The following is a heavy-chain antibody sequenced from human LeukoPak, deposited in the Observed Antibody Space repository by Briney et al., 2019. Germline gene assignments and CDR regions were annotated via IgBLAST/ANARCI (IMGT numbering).Heavy chain of an antibody. D-gene: IGHD5-18*01. CDR1: GFTFSSYG. V-gene: IGHV3-33*01. Sequence: PGGSLRLSCAASGFTFSSYGMHWVRQAPGKGLEWAAVIWYDGSNKYYADSVKGRFTISRDNSKNTLYLQMNSLRAEDTAVYYCARGAYQLLRGYSYGHFDYWDQGTLVTVSS. CDR3: ARGAYQLLRGYSYGHFDY. J-gene: IGHJ4*02. CDR2: IWYDGSNK.